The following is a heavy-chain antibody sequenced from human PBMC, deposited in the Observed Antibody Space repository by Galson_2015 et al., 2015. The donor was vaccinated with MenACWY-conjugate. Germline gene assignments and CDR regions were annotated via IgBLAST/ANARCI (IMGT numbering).Heavy chain of an antibody. CDR3: ARDPPPDSGYDGPGDYYYMDV. J-gene: IGHJ6*03. V-gene: IGHV1-69*01. CDR2: IIPIFGTA. CDR1: GGTFSSYA. Sequence: QSGAEVKKPGESLRISCTASGGTFSSYAISWVRQAPGQGLEWMGGIIPIFGTANYAQKFQGRVTITADESTSTAYMELSSLRSEDTAVYYCARDPPPDSGYDGPGDYYYMDVWGKGTTVTVSS. D-gene: IGHD5-12*01.